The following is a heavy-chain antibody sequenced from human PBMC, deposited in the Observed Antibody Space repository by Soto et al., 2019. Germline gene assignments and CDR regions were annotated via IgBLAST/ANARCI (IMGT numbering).Heavy chain of an antibody. J-gene: IGHJ4*02. CDR2: IYYSGST. CDR3: ASGPFGELFGY. CDR1: GGSISSGGYD. V-gene: IGHV4-31*03. D-gene: IGHD3-10*01. Sequence: QVQLQESGPGLVKPSQTLSLTCTVSGGSISSGGYDWSWIRQHPGKGLEWIGYIYYSGSTYYNPSLKSRVTISVDTSKNQFSLKLSSVTAADTAVYYCASGPFGELFGYWGQGTLVTVSS.